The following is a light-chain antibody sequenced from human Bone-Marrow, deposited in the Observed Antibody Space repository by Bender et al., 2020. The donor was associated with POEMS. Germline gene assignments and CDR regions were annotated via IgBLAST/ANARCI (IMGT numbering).Light chain of an antibody. CDR2: DVS. Sequence: QSALTQPRSVSGSPGQSVTISCTGTSSDVGAYDYVSWYQQHPGKAPKLMIYDVSQRPSGVPDRFSASKSGNTASLTISGLQTEDEAYYYCCSYATGNAFLFGGGTKLTVL. V-gene: IGLV2-11*01. CDR3: CSYATGNAFL. J-gene: IGLJ2*01. CDR1: SSDVGAYDY.